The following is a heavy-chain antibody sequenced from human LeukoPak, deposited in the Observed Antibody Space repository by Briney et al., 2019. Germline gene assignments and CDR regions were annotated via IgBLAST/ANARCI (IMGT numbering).Heavy chain of an antibody. CDR3: ARVEGGYGGNSLFDY. D-gene: IGHD4-23*01. CDR2: IYYSGST. CDR1: GGSISSSSYY. V-gene: IGHV4-39*07. Sequence: SETLSLTCTVSGGSISSSSYYWGWIRQPPGKGLEWFGSIYYSGSTYYNPSLKSRVTISVDTSKNQFSLKLSSVTAADTAVYYCARVEGGYGGNSLFDYWGQGTLVTVSS. J-gene: IGHJ4*02.